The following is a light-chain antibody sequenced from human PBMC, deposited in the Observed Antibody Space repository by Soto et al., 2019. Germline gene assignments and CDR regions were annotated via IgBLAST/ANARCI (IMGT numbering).Light chain of an antibody. CDR2: GAS. Sequence: DIHLTQSPSYLSASVGDRVTMTCRASGGVGSSLAWYQKKPGEAPKLLFHGASTAATDFQLRFIASGSGTDFTLVIDGLQAADIWTFCCQQYAAYSTFGRGT. J-gene: IGKJ3*01. CDR3: QQYAAYST. V-gene: IGKV1-NL1*01. CDR1: GGVGSS.